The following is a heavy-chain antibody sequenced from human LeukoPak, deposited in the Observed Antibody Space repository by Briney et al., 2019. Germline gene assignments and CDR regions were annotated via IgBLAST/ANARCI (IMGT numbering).Heavy chain of an antibody. J-gene: IGHJ4*02. Sequence: PSETLSLTCTVSGGSISSHYWSWIRQPPGKGLEWIGYIYYSGSTNYNPSLKSRVTISVDTSKNQFFLKLSSVTAADTAVYYCASGRYPRFIDYWGQGTLVTVSS. CDR1: GGSISSHY. D-gene: IGHD1-1*01. V-gene: IGHV4-59*11. CDR2: IYYSGST. CDR3: ASGRYPRFIDY.